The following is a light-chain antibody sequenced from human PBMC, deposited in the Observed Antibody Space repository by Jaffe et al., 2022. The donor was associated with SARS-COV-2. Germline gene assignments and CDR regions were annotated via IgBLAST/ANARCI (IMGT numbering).Light chain of an antibody. Sequence: IQMTQSPSSLSASVGDRVTITCRASQGIGIDLGWHQQKPGKAPKRLIYRSFNLESGVPSRFSASGSGTEFTLTISSLQPEDSATYFCLQHNSYPLTFGGGTKVEIK. V-gene: IGKV1-17*01. J-gene: IGKJ4*01. CDR2: RSF. CDR1: QGIGID. CDR3: LQHNSYPLT.